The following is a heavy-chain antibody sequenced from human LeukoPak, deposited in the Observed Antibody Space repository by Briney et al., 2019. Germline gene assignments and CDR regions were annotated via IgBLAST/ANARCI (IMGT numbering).Heavy chain of an antibody. J-gene: IGHJ4*02. CDR3: VRDRAGPFDY. CDR1: GYTFTGYF. Sequence: ASVKVSCKPSGYTFTGYFLHWVRQAPGQGLEWMGWINPNGGATSYAQKIQGRVTVTRDTSRSTAYMELSRLISDDTAVYYCVRDRAGPFDYWGQGTLVTVSS. CDR2: INPNGGAT. V-gene: IGHV1-2*02.